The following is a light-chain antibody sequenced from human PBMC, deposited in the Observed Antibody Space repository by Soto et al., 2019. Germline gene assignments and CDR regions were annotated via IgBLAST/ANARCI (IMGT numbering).Light chain of an antibody. CDR3: QQYGSSLFT. V-gene: IGKV3-20*01. Sequence: EIVLTQSPGTLSLSPGERATLACRASQSVSSDYLAWYQQKPGQAPRLLIYGASNRATGIPDRFSGSGSGTDFTLIISRLEPEDFAVYYCQQYGSSLFTFGPGTKVDIK. CDR2: GAS. J-gene: IGKJ3*01. CDR1: QSVSSDY.